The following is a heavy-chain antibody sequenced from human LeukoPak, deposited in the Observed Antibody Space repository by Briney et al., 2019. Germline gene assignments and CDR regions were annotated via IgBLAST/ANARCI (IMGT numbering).Heavy chain of an antibody. Sequence: SETLSLTCTVSGGSISSYYWSWIRQPPGKGLEWIGYIYYSGSTNYNPSLKSRVTISVDTSKNQFSLRLTSVTAADTAVYYCAKAVAAAGRFGFDPWGQGTLVTVSS. D-gene: IGHD6-13*01. CDR1: GGSISSYY. J-gene: IGHJ5*02. V-gene: IGHV4-59*01. CDR3: AKAVAAAGRFGFDP. CDR2: IYYSGST.